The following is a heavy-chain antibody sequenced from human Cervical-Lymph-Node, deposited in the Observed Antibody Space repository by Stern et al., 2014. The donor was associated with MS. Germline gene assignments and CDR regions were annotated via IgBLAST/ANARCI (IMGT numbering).Heavy chain of an antibody. CDR1: GYGFTDFD. Sequence: VQLVQSGAEAGKPGASVKLSCTASGYGFTDFDLFWVRQAPGKGLECMGWINADNGGIKYVEKFQGRVSVTRDTSVSTTYLELRRLTSDDTAVYYCARRGVLGDMDLWGQGTPVTVSS. V-gene: IGHV1-2*02. CDR3: ARRGVLGDMDL. D-gene: IGHD3-10*01. J-gene: IGHJ5*02. CDR2: INADNGGI.